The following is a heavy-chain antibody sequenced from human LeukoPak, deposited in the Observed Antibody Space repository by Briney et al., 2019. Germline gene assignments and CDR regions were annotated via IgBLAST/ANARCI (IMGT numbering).Heavy chain of an antibody. CDR2: INHSGST. J-gene: IGHJ5*01. CDR3: ARGRQYCSGGSCYSWFDY. V-gene: IGHV4-34*01. CDR1: GGSFSGYY. Sequence: SETLSLTCAVYGGSFSGYYWSWIRQPPGKGLEWIGEINHSGSTNYNPSLKSRVTIPVDTSKNQFSLKLGSVTAADTAVYYCARGRQYCSGGSCYSWFDYWGQGTLVTVSS. D-gene: IGHD2-15*01.